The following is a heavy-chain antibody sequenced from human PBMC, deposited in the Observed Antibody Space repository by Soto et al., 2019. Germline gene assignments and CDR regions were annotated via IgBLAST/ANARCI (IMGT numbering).Heavy chain of an antibody. Sequence: SETLSLTCTVSGGSISSGGYYWSWIRQHPGKGLEWIGYIYYSGSTYYNPSLKSRVTISVDTSKNQFSLKLSSVTAADTAVYYCARFSRPYGYSSSWYRHEAYYYHGMDVWGQGTTVTVSS. CDR1: GGSISSGGYY. D-gene: IGHD6-13*01. J-gene: IGHJ6*02. CDR3: ARFSRPYGYSSSWYRHEAYYYHGMDV. V-gene: IGHV4-31*03. CDR2: IYYSGST.